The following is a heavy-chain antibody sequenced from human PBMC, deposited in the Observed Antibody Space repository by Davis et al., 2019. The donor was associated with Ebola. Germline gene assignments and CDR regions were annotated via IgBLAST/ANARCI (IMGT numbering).Heavy chain of an antibody. Sequence: GESLKISCAASGFAFSSHWMNWVRQAPGKGLEWVANINYRGDSTSYADSVKGRFTISRDNSKNSLYMQMNSLRAEDTAVYYCARELVVGPAEYFQHWGQGTLVTVSS. J-gene: IGHJ1*01. CDR2: INYRGDST. D-gene: IGHD2-8*02. V-gene: IGHV3-23*01. CDR3: ARELVVGPAEYFQH. CDR1: GFAFSSHW.